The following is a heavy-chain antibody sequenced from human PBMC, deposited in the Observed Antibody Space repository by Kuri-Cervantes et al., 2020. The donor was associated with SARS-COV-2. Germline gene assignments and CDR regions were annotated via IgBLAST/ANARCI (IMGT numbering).Heavy chain of an antibody. CDR1: GYSISSGYY. J-gene: IGHJ6*03. CDR2: IYHSGST. D-gene: IGHD6-13*01. CDR3: ARQQLALYYYYYMDV. Sequence: SETLSLTCAVSGYSISSGYYWGWIRQPPGKGLEWIGSIYHSGSTYYNPSPKSRVTISVDTSKNQFSLKLSSVTAADTAVYYCARQQLALYYYYYMDVWGKGTTVTVSS. V-gene: IGHV4-38-2*01.